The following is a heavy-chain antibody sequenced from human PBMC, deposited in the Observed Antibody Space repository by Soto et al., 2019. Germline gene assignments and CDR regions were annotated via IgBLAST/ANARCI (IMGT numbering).Heavy chain of an antibody. CDR3: ARRGEYSSSKALAS. D-gene: IGHD6-6*01. CDR1: GGSISSYY. V-gene: IGHV4-59*12. Sequence: SETLSLTCTVSGGSISSYYWSWIRQPPGKGLEWIGYIYYSGSTNYNPSLKSRVTISVDTSKNQFSLKLSSVTAADTAVYYCARRGEYSSSKALASWGQGTLVTVS. CDR2: IYYSGST. J-gene: IGHJ5*02.